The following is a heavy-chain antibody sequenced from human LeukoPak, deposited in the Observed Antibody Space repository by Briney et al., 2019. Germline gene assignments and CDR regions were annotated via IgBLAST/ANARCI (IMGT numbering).Heavy chain of an antibody. Sequence: SQTLSLTCAISGDSVSGNSATWNWIRQSPSRGLEWLGRTYYSSRRYNDYAVSVKSRLTINVDTSKNQFSLHLNSVTPEDTAVYYCARDGAGIAVVDYWGQGTLVTVSS. CDR2: TYYSSRRYN. CDR3: ARDGAGIAVVDY. J-gene: IGHJ4*02. CDR1: GDSVSGNSAT. V-gene: IGHV6-1*01. D-gene: IGHD6-19*01.